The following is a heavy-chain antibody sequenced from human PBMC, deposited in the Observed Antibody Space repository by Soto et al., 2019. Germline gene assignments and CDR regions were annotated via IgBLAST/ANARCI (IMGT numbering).Heavy chain of an antibody. D-gene: IGHD6-6*01. J-gene: IGHJ4*02. CDR1: GGSISSSNW. V-gene: IGHV4-4*02. CDR2: IYHSGST. Sequence: TLSLTCAVSGGSISSSNWWSWVRQPPGKGLEWIGEIYHSGSTNYNPSLKSRVTISVDKSKNQFSLKLSSVTAADTAVYYCARNPKKSRGSSSSFLDYWGQGTLVTVSS. CDR3: ARNPKKSRGSSSSFLDY.